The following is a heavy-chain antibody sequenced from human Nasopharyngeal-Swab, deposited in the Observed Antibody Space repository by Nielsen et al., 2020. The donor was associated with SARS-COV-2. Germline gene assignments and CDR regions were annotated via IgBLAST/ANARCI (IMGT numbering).Heavy chain of an antibody. J-gene: IGHJ4*02. D-gene: IGHD2-8*02. Sequence: SETLSLTCTVSGCSISSSSYYWGWIRPPPGKGREWIGSIYYSGSTYYNPSLKSRVTISVDTSKNQFSLKLSSVTAADTAVYYCARQDPSYWSFDYWGQGTLVTVSS. CDR3: ARQDPSYWSFDY. CDR1: GCSISSSSYY. CDR2: IYYSGST. V-gene: IGHV4-39*01.